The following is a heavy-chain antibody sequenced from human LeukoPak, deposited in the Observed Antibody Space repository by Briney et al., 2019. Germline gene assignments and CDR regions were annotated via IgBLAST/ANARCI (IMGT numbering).Heavy chain of an antibody. Sequence: GASVKVSCKASGYTFTGYYIHWVRQAPGQGLEWMGWINPNSGGTNYAQKFQGRVTMTRDTSISTAYMELSRLRSDDTAVYYCARVQPYYDTVLDVFDIWGQGTMVTVSS. J-gene: IGHJ3*02. D-gene: IGHD3-9*01. CDR3: ARVQPYYDTVLDVFDI. CDR1: GYTFTGYY. CDR2: INPNSGGT. V-gene: IGHV1-2*02.